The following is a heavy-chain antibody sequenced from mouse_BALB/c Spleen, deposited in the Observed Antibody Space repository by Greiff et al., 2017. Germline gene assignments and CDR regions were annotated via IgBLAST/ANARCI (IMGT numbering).Heavy chain of an antibody. D-gene: IGHD4-1*01. CDR1: GFSLTSYG. V-gene: IGHV2-6-7*01. CDR2: IWGDGST. Sequence: QVQLKQSGPGLVQPSQSLSITCTVSGFSLTSYGVNWVRQPPGKGLEWLGMIWGDGSTDYNSALKSRLSISKDNSKSQVFLKMNSLQTDDTARYYCARTSGRDYAMDYWGQGTSVTVSS. CDR3: ARTSGRDYAMDY. J-gene: IGHJ4*01.